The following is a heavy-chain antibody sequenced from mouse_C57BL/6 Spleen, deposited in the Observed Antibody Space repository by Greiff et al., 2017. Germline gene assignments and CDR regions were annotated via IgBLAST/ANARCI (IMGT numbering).Heavy chain of an antibody. V-gene: IGHV1-55*01. CDR1: GYTFTSYW. D-gene: IGHD1-1*01. CDR3: ARGITTVVAYWYFDV. CDR2: IYPGSGST. J-gene: IGHJ1*03. Sequence: QVQLQQSGAELVKPGASVKMSCKASGYTFTSYWITWVKQRPGQGLEWIGDIYPGSGSTNYNEKFKSKATLTVDTSSSTAYMQLSSLTSEDSAVYYCARGITTVVAYWYFDVWGTGTTVTVSS.